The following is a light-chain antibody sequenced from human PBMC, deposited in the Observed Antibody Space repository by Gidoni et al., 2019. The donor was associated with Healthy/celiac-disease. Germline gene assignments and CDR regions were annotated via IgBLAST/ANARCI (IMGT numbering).Light chain of an antibody. CDR3: QQRSNWPWT. J-gene: IGKJ1*01. Sequence: ESVLTQSPATRSLSPGDRATLSCRASQSVSSYLAWYQQKPGQAPRLLIFDASNRATCIPARFSGSGSGTDFTLTISSLEPEDFAVYYCQQRSNWPWTFXXXTKVEIK. CDR1: QSVSSY. CDR2: DAS. V-gene: IGKV3-11*01.